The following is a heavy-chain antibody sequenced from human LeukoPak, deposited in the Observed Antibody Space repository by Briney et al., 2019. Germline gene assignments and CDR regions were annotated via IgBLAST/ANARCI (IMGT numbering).Heavy chain of an antibody. CDR1: GYTFTGYY. Sequence: ASVKVSCKASGYTFTGYYIHWVRQAPGQGLEWMGWINPNSGGANYAQKFQGRVTMTRDTSISTAYMELSRLRSDDTAVYYCARTRVRYCSGGSCYPLGYWGQGTLVTVSS. CDR2: INPNSGGA. J-gene: IGHJ4*02. D-gene: IGHD2-15*01. CDR3: ARTRVRYCSGGSCYPLGY. V-gene: IGHV1-2*02.